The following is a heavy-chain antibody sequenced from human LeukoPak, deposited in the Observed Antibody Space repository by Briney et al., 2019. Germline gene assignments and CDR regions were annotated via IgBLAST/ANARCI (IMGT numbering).Heavy chain of an antibody. Sequence: SETLSLTCTVSGYSISSGYYWGWIRQPPGKGLEWIGEINHSGSTHYNPSLKSQVTISVDTSKNQFSLNLTSVTAADTAVYYCARTYYYGSGSSYFDPWGQGTLVTVSS. CDR3: ARTYYYGSGSSYFDP. D-gene: IGHD3-10*01. CDR2: INHSGST. CDR1: GYSISSGYY. V-gene: IGHV4-38-2*02. J-gene: IGHJ5*02.